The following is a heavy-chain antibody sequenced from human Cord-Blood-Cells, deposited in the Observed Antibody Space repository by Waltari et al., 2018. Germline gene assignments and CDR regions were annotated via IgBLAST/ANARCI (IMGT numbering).Heavy chain of an antibody. V-gene: IGHV4-31*03. D-gene: IGHD2-15*01. Sequence: QVQLQESGPGLVKPSQTLSLTCTVSGGSISSGGYYWSWIRQHPGKGLEWFRYIYYSGRTYYTPSLKSRVTISVDTSKNQFSLKLSSVTAADTAVYYCARGMVGNFDLWGRGTLVTVSS. CDR3: ARGMVGNFDL. J-gene: IGHJ2*01. CDR2: IYYSGRT. CDR1: GGSISSGGYY.